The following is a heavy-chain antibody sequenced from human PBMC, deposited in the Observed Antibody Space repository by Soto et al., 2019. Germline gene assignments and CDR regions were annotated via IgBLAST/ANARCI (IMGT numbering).Heavy chain of an antibody. V-gene: IGHV1-8*01. J-gene: IGHJ5*02. Sequence: QVQLVQSGAEVKKPGASVKVSCKASGYIFTNYDINWVRQATGQGLEYLGWINPNRGNTGYVQKFHGRLTMPRNTSINTAYMELISLISEDTAVYYFAGVIKYGDYSRWFEPWGQGTLVTVSS. D-gene: IGHD4-17*01. CDR1: GYIFTNYD. CDR2: INPNRGNT. CDR3: AGVIKYGDYSRWFEP.